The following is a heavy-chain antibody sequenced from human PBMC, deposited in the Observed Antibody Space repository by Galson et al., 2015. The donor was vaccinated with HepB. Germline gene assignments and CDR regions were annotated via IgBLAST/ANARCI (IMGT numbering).Heavy chain of an antibody. D-gene: IGHD3-10*01. Sequence: SLRLSCAASGFTFSSYGMHWVRQTPGKGLEWVAVIWYDGSNKYYADSVKGRFTISRDNSKNTLWLQMNNLRAEDRAVYYCARDSSNYYGSGSFDYWGQGTLVTVSS. CDR2: IWYDGSNK. CDR3: ARDSSNYYGSGSFDY. CDR1: GFTFSSYG. V-gene: IGHV3-33*08. J-gene: IGHJ4*02.